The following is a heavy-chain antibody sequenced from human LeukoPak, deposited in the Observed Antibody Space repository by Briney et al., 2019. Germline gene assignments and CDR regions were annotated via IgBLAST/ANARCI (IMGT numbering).Heavy chain of an antibody. J-gene: IGHJ2*01. CDR3: AKSHPAVTTTDWYFDL. D-gene: IGHD4-17*01. Sequence: SETLSLTCTVSGGSISGYYWNWSRQPPGKGVEWIGNLYYMRGAWYKSSLKSRVTTSVDTSRNEFSLKLSSVTAADTAVYYCAKSHPAVTTTDWYFDLWGRGTLVTVSS. CDR1: GGSISGYY. CDR2: LYYMRGA. V-gene: IGHV4-59*01.